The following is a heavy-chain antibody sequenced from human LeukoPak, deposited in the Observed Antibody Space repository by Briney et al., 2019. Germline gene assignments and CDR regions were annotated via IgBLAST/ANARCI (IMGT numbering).Heavy chain of an antibody. CDR2: ISGSGGST. V-gene: IGHV3-23*01. CDR1: GFTFSSYA. Sequence: GGSLRLSCAASGFTFSSYAMSWVRQAPGKGLEWVSAISGSGGSTYYADSVKGRFTISRDNAKNSLYLQMNSLRAEDTAVYYCARERAGERPRPLLNYYYMDVWGRGTTVTISS. D-gene: IGHD3-16*01. J-gene: IGHJ6*03. CDR3: ARERAGERPRPLLNYYYMDV.